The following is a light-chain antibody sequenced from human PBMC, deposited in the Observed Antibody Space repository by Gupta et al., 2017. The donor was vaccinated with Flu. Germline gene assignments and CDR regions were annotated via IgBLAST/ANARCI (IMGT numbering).Light chain of an antibody. CDR1: SSDFGGYHY. V-gene: IGLV2-14*01. Sequence: QSALTQPASVSGSPGQSITISCTGTSSDFGGYHYVSWYQQHPDKAPKLMIYEVSNRPSGVSNRFSGSKSGNTASLTISGLQAEDEADYYCSSYTSTTWRVFGTGTKVT. CDR3: SSYTSTTWRV. CDR2: EVS. J-gene: IGLJ1*01.